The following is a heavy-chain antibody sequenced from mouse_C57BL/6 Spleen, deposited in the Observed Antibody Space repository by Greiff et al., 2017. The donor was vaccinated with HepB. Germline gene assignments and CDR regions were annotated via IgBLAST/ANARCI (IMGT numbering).Heavy chain of an antibody. CDR2: SRNKANDYTT. CDR3: ARDGGYAMDY. V-gene: IGHV7-1*01. CDR1: GFTFSDFY. J-gene: IGHJ4*01. Sequence: EVQRVESGGGLVQSGRSLRLSCATSGFTFSDFYMEWVRQAPGKGLEWIAASRNKANDYTTEYSASVKGRFIVSRDTSQSILYLQMNALRAEDTAIYYCARDGGYAMDYWGQGTSVTVSS.